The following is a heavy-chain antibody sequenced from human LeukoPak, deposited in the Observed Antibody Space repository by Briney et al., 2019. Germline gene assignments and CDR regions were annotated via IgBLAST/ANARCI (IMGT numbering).Heavy chain of an antibody. CDR1: GFTFSSYG. CDR2: IRSKAYGGTT. V-gene: IGHV3-49*04. Sequence: GGSLRLSCAASGFTFSSYGMSWVRQAPGKGLEWVGFIRSKAYGGTTEYAASVKGRFTISRDDSKSIAYLQMNSLKTEDTAVYYCTRGGSSGPPNYYYYMDVWGKGTTVTVSS. J-gene: IGHJ6*03. CDR3: TRGGSSGPPNYYYYMDV. D-gene: IGHD6-19*01.